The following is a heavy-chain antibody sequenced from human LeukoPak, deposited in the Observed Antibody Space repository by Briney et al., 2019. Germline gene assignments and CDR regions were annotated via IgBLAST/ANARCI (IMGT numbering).Heavy chain of an antibody. CDR1: GGSISSSTYY. CDR2: IYYSGST. CDR3: AREHSNARKQGSGRTNWFDP. Sequence: SETLSLTCTVSGGSISSSTYYWGWIRQPPGKGLEWFGSIYYSGSTYYNPSLKSRVTISVDTSKNQFSLKLSSVTAADTAVYYCAREHSNARKQGSGRTNWFDPWGQGTLVTVSS. J-gene: IGHJ5*02. D-gene: IGHD3-10*01. V-gene: IGHV4-39*07.